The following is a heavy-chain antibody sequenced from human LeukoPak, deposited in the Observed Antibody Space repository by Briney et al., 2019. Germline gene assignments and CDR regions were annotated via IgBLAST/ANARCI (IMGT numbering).Heavy chain of an antibody. J-gene: IGHJ4*02. CDR3: ARSAVGTSCCTAVDY. CDR2: ISTSGDRT. D-gene: IGHD1-26*01. CDR1: GFTFSTYA. V-gene: IGHV3-23*01. Sequence: PGGSLRLSCAASGFTFSTYAMTWVRQAPGKGLEWVSGISTSGDRTYYADSGKGRFTISRDNSKNTPYLQMNSLRAEDTAEYYCARSAVGTSCCTAVDYWGQGTLVTVSS.